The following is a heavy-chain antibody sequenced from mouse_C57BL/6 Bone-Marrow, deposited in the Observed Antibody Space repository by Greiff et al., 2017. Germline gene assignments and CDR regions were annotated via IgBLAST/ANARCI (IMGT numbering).Heavy chain of an antibody. CDR2: IWSGGST. Sequence: VMLVESGPGLVQPSQSLSITCTVSGFSLTSYGVHWVRQSPGKGLEWLGVIWSGGSTDYNAAFISRLSISKDNSKSQVFFKMNSLQADDTAIYYCARHYSNPFAYWGQGTLVTVSA. V-gene: IGHV2-2*01. CDR3: ARHYSNPFAY. D-gene: IGHD2-5*01. CDR1: GFSLTSYG. J-gene: IGHJ3*01.